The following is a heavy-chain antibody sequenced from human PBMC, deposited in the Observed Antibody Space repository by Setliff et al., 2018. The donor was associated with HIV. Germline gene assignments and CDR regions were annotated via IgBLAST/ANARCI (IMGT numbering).Heavy chain of an antibody. CDR2: IFYSGST. V-gene: IGHV4-59*12. J-gene: IGHJ4*02. Sequence: SETLSLTCTVSGGSIRSFYWSWIRQPPGKGLEWIGDIFYSGSTNYNPSLKSRVTISVDTSKKQFSLKLSSVTAADTAVYYCARWRDNWNSGFDYWGQGTLVTV. D-gene: IGHD1-7*01. CDR1: GGSIRSFY. CDR3: ARWRDNWNSGFDY.